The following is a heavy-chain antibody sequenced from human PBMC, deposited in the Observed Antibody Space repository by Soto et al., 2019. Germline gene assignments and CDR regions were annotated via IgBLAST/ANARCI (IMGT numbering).Heavy chain of an antibody. V-gene: IGHV1-69*01. Sequence: QVQLVQSGAEVKKPGSSVKVSCKAAGGTFSSYAISWVLQAPGQGLEWMGGIIPIFGTANYAQKFQGRVTITADESTSTAYMERSSLRSEDTAVYYCARGWSGSYYRTWGQGTLVTVSS. CDR2: IIPIFGTA. D-gene: IGHD1-26*01. CDR1: GGTFSSYA. J-gene: IGHJ4*02. CDR3: ARGWSGSYYRT.